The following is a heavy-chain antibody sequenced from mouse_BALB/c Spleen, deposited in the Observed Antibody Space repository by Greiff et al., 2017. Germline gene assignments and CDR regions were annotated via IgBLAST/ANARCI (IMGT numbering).Heavy chain of an antibody. Sequence: VQGVESGPGLVAPSQSLSITCTVSGFSLSRYSVHWVRQPPGKGLEWLGMIWGGGSTDYNSALKSRLSISKDNSKSQVFLKMNSLQTDDTAMYYCARTHYDGAWFAYWGQGTLVTVSA. D-gene: IGHD1-2*01. J-gene: IGHJ3*01. CDR2: IWGGGST. V-gene: IGHV2-6-4*01. CDR1: GFSLSRYS. CDR3: ARTHYDGAWFAY.